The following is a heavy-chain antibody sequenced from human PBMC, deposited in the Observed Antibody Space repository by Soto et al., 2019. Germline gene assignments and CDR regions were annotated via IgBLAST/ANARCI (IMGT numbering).Heavy chain of an antibody. J-gene: IGHJ5*02. Sequence: PSETMSLTCTVSGGSISSSSYYWGWLRQPPGKGLEWIGSIYYSGSTYYNPSLKSLVTISVDTSKTQFSLKLSSVTAADTAVYYCAGVKAAYYYGSGIIWFDPWGQGTLVTVSS. V-gene: IGHV4-39*01. CDR3: AGVKAAYYYGSGIIWFDP. CDR2: IYYSGST. D-gene: IGHD3-10*01. CDR1: GGSISSSSYY.